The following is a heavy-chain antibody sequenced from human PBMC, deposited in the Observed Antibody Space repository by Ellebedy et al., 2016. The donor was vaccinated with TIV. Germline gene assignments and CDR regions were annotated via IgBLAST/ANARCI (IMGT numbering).Heavy chain of an antibody. CDR1: GGSFSGYY. Sequence: SETLSLTCAVYGGSFSGYYWSWIRQPPGKGLEWIGEINHSGSTNYNPSLKSRVTISVDTSKNQFSLKLSSVTAAATAVYFCARGWLTGGERAFDIWGQGTMVTVSS. CDR3: ARGWLTGGERAFDI. CDR2: INHSGST. D-gene: IGHD7-27*01. V-gene: IGHV4-34*01. J-gene: IGHJ3*02.